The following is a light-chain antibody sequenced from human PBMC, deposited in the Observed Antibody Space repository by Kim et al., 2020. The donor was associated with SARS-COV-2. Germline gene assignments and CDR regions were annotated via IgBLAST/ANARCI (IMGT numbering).Light chain of an antibody. CDR1: QSVSSSY. J-gene: IGKJ2*01. CDR2: GAS. CDR3: QQYGSSGYT. V-gene: IGKV3-20*01. Sequence: LAPGGRATRFCKARQSVSSSYLAWYPQKPGQAPRRLIYGASSRATGIPDRFSGSGSGTDFTLTISRLEPEDFAVYYCQQYGSSGYTFGQGTKLEI.